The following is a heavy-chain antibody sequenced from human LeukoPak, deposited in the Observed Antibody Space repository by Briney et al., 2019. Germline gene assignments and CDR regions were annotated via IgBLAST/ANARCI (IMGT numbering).Heavy chain of an antibody. D-gene: IGHD3-22*01. J-gene: IGHJ4*02. CDR2: ISSSSSYI. Sequence: GGSLRLSCAASGFTFSSYSMNWVRQAPGKGLEWVSSISSSSSYIYYADSVKGRFTISRHNSKNTLYLQMNSLRAEDTAVYYCARDLNYYDSIWGQGTLVTVSS. CDR3: ARDLNYYDSI. V-gene: IGHV3-21*04. CDR1: GFTFSSYS.